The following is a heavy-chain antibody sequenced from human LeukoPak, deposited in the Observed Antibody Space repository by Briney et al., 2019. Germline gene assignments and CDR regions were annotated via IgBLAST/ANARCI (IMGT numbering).Heavy chain of an antibody. CDR1: GGSISSYY. CDR2: IYYSGST. V-gene: IGHV4-59*08. J-gene: IGHJ4*02. Sequence: SETLSLTCTVSGGSISSYYWSWIRQPPGKGLEWIGYIYYSGSTNYNPSLKSRVTISVDTSKNQFSLKLSSVTAADTAVYYCARLPHGGSSDYWGQGTLVTVSS. D-gene: IGHD1-26*01. CDR3: ARLPHGGSSDY.